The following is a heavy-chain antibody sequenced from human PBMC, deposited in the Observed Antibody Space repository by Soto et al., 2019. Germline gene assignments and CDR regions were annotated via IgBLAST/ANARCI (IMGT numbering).Heavy chain of an antibody. CDR2: IYYSGST. D-gene: IGHD5-12*01. Sequence: QVQLQESGPGLVKPSETLSLTCTVSGGSISSYYWSWIRQPPGKGLEWIGYIYYSGSTNYNPSLKSRVNISVDTSKDQFSLKLSSVTAADTAVYYCEISSGYDSPNWFDPWGQGTLVTVSS. J-gene: IGHJ5*02. CDR1: GGSISSYY. V-gene: IGHV4-59*01. CDR3: EISSGYDSPNWFDP.